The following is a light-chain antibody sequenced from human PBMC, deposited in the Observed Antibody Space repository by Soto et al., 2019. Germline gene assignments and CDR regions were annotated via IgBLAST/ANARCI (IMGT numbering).Light chain of an antibody. CDR1: QSIGNS. Sequence: TVLTQSPATLSLSPGERATLSCKASQSIGNSLGWFQQKPGQAPRLLIDDAFNRATGLPARFTGSVSGSDFTLTISSLEPEDFGVYYCRQRYNWPLTFGGGTKVEIK. J-gene: IGKJ4*01. V-gene: IGKV3-11*01. CDR3: RQRYNWPLT. CDR2: DAF.